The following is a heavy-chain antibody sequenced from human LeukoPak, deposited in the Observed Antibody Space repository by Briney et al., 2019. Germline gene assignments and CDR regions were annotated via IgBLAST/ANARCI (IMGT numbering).Heavy chain of an antibody. CDR2: IYYSGST. V-gene: IGHV4-59*08. Sequence: PSETLSLTCTVSGGSISSYYWSWIRQPPGKGLEWIGYIYYSGSTNYNPSLKSRVTISVDTSKNQFSLKLSSVTAAVTAVYYCARRTNYDSSGYYNAIDIWGQGTMVTVSS. CDR1: GGSISSYY. J-gene: IGHJ3*02. D-gene: IGHD3-22*01. CDR3: ARRTNYDSSGYYNAIDI.